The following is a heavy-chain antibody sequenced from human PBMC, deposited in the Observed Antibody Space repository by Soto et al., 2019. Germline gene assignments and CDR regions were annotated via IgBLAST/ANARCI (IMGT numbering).Heavy chain of an antibody. CDR3: AREEVNMIVVGRGFVP. CDR1: GYTFTGYY. D-gene: IGHD3-22*01. V-gene: IGHV1-2*02. Sequence: ASVKVSCKASGYTFTGYYMHWVRQAPGQGLEWMGWINPNSGGTNYAQKFQGRVTMTRDTSISTAYMELSRLRSDDTAVYYCAREEVNMIVVGRGFVPWGQGTLVTVSS. CDR2: INPNSGGT. J-gene: IGHJ5*02.